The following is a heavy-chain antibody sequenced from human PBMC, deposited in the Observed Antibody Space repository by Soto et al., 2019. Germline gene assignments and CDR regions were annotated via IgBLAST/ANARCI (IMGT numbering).Heavy chain of an antibody. V-gene: IGHV1-18*01. D-gene: IGHD2-8*02. CDR3: ARDRVYTGGSDADY. CDR1: GYTFSNYA. CDR2: INTGSGYT. J-gene: IGHJ4*02. Sequence: TVRGSCKTSGYTFSNYAISWVRQAPGQGLEWMGWINTGSGYTNYAHDRVTMTKDASTYTAYLEVTSLRSDDTAIYYCARDRVYTGGSDADYWGQGTLVTVSS.